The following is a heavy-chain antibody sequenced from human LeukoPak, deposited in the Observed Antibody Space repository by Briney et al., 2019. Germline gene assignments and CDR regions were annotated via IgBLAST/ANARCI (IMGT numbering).Heavy chain of an antibody. CDR3: ARICGTIVLCFDP. J-gene: IGHJ5*01. CDR2: IFSNGEK. Sequence: ESGPVLAKPTETLTLTCTVSGLSLSNARMGVIWIRQPPGKALESLAHIFSNGEKSYSTSLKSRLTNSKDTPKSQVVITMTDIDPVDTATNYCARICGTIVLCFDPWGQGTLVTVSS. D-gene: IGHD4/OR15-4a*01. V-gene: IGHV2-26*02. CDR1: GLSLSNARMG.